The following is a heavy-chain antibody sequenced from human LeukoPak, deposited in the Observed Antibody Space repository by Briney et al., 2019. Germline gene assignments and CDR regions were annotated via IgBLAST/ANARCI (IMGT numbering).Heavy chain of an antibody. CDR1: GGSIGNYY. Sequence: SGTLSLTCAVSGGSIGNYYWSWIRQPPGKGLEWIGYIYYSGSTNYNPSLKSRVTISVDTSKNQFSLKLSSVTAADTAVYYCARSNRNYYGSGIVLGEDYFDYWGQGTLVTVSS. CDR2: IYYSGST. D-gene: IGHD3-10*01. CDR3: ARSNRNYYGSGIVLGEDYFDY. V-gene: IGHV4-59*12. J-gene: IGHJ4*02.